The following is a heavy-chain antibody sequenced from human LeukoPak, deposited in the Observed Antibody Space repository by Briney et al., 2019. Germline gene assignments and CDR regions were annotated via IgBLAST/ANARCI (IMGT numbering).Heavy chain of an antibody. V-gene: IGHV4-4*09. J-gene: IGHJ2*01. Sequence: SETLSLTSTVSGGSASSYYWSSIPHPPQRGLEWIGYIYSSDNTKYISCLDSRVTMSVETSKNQFFLKPSSVTAADTAVYYCARFHSGPSGWYVLWYFDLWGRGTLVTVSS. CDR2: IYSSDNT. D-gene: IGHD6-19*01. CDR1: GGSASSYY. CDR3: ARFHSGPSGWYVLWYFDL.